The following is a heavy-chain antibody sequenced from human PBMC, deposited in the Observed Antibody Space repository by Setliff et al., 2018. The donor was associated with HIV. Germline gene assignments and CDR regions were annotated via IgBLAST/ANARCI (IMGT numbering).Heavy chain of an antibody. J-gene: IGHJ4*02. CDR1: GGSISSGDYY. V-gene: IGHV4-30-4*08. D-gene: IGHD6-19*01. CDR2: IYDSEST. Sequence: TSETLSLTCTVSGGSISSGDYYWSWIRQPPGKGLEWIGNIYDSESTYYNPSLKSRVTISVDTSKNQFSLKLSSVTAADTAVYHCARSHSSGWEVGYYFDYWGQGTLVTVSS. CDR3: ARSHSSGWEVGYYFDY.